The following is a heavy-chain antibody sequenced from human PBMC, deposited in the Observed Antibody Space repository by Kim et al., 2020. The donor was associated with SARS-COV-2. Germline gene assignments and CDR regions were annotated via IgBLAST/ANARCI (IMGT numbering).Heavy chain of an antibody. CDR3: ARPEDRGWYVN. CDR1: GFTFSGSA. CDR2: IRNRTNSYAT. Sequence: GGSLRLSCAASGFTFSGSAMHWVRQASGKGLEWVGRIRNRTNSYATAYAASMSGRFTISRDDSKNTAYLQMNSLKTEDTAVSYFARPEDRGWYVNLGQG. D-gene: IGHD6-19*01. V-gene: IGHV3-73*01. J-gene: IGHJ4*02.